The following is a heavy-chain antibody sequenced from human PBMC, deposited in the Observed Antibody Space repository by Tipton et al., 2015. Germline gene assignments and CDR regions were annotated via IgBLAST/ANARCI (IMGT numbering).Heavy chain of an antibody. Sequence: TLSLTCTVSGGSISSGSYYWSWIRQHPGKGLEWIGYIHYSGSTYYNPSLKSRVTISVDTSKNQFSLKMSSVSAAATAVYYCASHYSTVTIPYYYYGMDVWGQGTTVTVS. J-gene: IGHJ6*02. V-gene: IGHV4-31*03. CDR3: ASHYSTVTIPYYYYGMDV. D-gene: IGHD4-17*01. CDR2: IHYSGST. CDR1: GGSISSGSYY.